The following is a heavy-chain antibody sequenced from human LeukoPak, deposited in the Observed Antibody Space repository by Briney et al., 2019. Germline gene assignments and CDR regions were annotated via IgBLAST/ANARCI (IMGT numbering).Heavy chain of an antibody. Sequence: PGGSLRLSCAASGFTFSDYYMSWIRQAPGKGLEWVSYTSSSGSTIYYADSVKGRFTISRDNSKNTLYLQMNSLRAEDTAVYYCARPYCSSSNCPGWFDPWGQGTLVTVSP. CDR1: GFTFSDYY. J-gene: IGHJ5*02. V-gene: IGHV3-11*04. D-gene: IGHD2-2*01. CDR2: TSSSGSTI. CDR3: ARPYCSSSNCPGWFDP.